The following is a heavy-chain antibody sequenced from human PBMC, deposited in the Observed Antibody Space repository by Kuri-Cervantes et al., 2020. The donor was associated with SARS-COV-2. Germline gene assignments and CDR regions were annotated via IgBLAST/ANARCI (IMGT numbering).Heavy chain of an antibody. J-gene: IGHJ4*02. CDR2: INWNGGST. CDR1: GFTFDDYG. Sequence: GESLKISCAASGFTFDDYGMSWVRQAPGKGLEWVSGINWNGGSTGYADSVKGRFTISRDNAKNSLYLQMNSLRAEDTAVYYCARVRYGDQTWGMSYFDYWGQGTLVTVSS. CDR3: ARVRYGDQTWGMSYFDY. V-gene: IGHV3-20*04. D-gene: IGHD4-17*01.